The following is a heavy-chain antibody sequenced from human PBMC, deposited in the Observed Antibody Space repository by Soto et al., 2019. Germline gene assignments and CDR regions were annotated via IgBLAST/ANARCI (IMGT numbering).Heavy chain of an antibody. Sequence: SETLSLTCTVSGGSISSSRYYWGWIRQPPGKGLEWIGSIYYSGSTYYNPSLKSRVTISVDTSKNQFSLKLSSVTAADTAVYYCARFSGSYYYAMDVWGQGSTVTVS. J-gene: IGHJ6*02. CDR1: GGSISSSRYY. D-gene: IGHD6-19*01. CDR2: IYYSGST. V-gene: IGHV4-39*01. CDR3: ARFSGSYYYAMDV.